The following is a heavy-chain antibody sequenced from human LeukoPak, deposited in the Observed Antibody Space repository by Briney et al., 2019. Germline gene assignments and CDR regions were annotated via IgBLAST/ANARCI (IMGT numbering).Heavy chain of an antibody. V-gene: IGHV1-8*01. CDR2: MNPNSGNT. CDR1: GYTFTSYD. CDR3: AREGSIAARRYYYYYMDV. D-gene: IGHD6-6*01. J-gene: IGHJ6*03. Sequence: ASVTVTFKASGYTFTSYDINWVRPATGQGGEWMGRMNPNSGNTGYAKKFQGRVTMTRNTSISTAYMELCSLRSEDTAVYYCAREGSIAARRYYYYYMDVWGKGTTVTVSS.